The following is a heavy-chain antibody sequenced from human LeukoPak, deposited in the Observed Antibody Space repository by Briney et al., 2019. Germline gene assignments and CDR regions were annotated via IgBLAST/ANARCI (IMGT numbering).Heavy chain of an antibody. CDR1: GFTFSSYA. J-gene: IGHJ4*02. V-gene: IGHV3-30-3*01. CDR2: ISYDGSNK. Sequence: GGSLRLSCAASGFTFSSYAMHWVRQAPGKGLEWVAVISYDGSNKYYADSVKGRFTISRDNSKNTLYLQMNSLRAEDTALYYYAEDGIRDSSYDYWGQGTLVTVSS. D-gene: IGHD5-24*01. CDR3: AEDGIRDSSYDY.